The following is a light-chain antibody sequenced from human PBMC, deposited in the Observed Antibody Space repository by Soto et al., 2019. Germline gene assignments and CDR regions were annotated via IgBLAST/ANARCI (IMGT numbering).Light chain of an antibody. CDR2: GAL. CDR3: QHYSSSPYT. CDR1: QSVSSTF. J-gene: IGKJ2*01. V-gene: IGKV3-20*01. Sequence: EIVLTQSPGTLSLSPGERATLSCRASQSVSSTFLSWYQQKPGQAHRLLIYGALSRATGIPDRFSGSGSGTDYTLTISRLAPEDFAVYYYQHYSSSPYTFGQGTKLEIK.